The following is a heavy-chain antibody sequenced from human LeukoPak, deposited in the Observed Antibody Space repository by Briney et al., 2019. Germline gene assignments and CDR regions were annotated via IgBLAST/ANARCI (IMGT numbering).Heavy chain of an antibody. Sequence: SETLSLTCTVSGGSISSGDYYWSWIRQPPGKGLEWIGYIYYSGSTYYNPSLKSRVTISVDTSKNQFSLKLSSVTAADTAVYYCARDVLPLGAFDIWVQGTMVTVSS. J-gene: IGHJ3*02. CDR1: GGSISSGDYY. CDR3: ARDVLPLGAFDI. CDR2: IYYSGST. V-gene: IGHV4-30-4*01.